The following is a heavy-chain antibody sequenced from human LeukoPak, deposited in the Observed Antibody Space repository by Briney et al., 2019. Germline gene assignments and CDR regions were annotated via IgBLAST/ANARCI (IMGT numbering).Heavy chain of an antibody. CDR3: ARSGTSRYYFYGVDV. CDR2: FYYSGST. D-gene: IGHD1/OR15-1a*01. J-gene: IGHJ6*02. Sequence: PSETLSLTCTVSGGSMSGDYWSWIRQPPGKGLEWIGYFYYSGSTIYNPSLKSRVTISVDTSKNQFSLKLHSVTATDTAVYYCARSGTSRYYFYGVDVWGQGTTVTVSS. CDR1: GGSMSGDY. V-gene: IGHV4-59*08.